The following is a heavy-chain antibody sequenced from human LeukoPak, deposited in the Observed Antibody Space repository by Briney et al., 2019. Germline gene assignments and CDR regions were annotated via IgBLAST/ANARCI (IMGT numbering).Heavy chain of an antibody. CDR2: IIPIFGTA. D-gene: IGHD2-2*01. V-gene: IGHV1-69*05. J-gene: IGHJ3*02. CDR3: ARDSIDDWFNVVVVPAAIATHAFDI. CDR1: GGTFSSYA. Sequence: GASLKVSCKASGGTFSSYAISWVRQAPGHGLEWMGRIIPIFGTANYAQKIQGRVTITTDESTSTAYMELSSLRSEDTAVYYCARDSIDDWFNVVVVPAAIATHAFDIWGQGTMVTVSS.